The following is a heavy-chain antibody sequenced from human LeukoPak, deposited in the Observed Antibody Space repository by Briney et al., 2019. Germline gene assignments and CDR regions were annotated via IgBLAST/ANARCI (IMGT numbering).Heavy chain of an antibody. CDR1: GGSFHSYA. CDR2: IIPFIGTA. CDR3: ARDQGNGGSWDTNPDAFDM. J-gene: IGHJ3*02. Sequence: GASVKVSCKASGGSFHSYAFSWVRQAPGQGLEWMGGIIPFIGTAIYAQKFQDRVSFTADKFTNTAYMELSSLRSDDTAVYYCARDQGNGGSWDTNPDAFDMWGQGTMVTVSS. V-gene: IGHV1-69*06. D-gene: IGHD1-26*01.